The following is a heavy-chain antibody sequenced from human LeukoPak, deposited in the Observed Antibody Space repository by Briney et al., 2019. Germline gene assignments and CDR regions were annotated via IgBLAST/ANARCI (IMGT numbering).Heavy chain of an antibody. J-gene: IGHJ4*02. CDR1: GFTFGDYA. CDR3: TRDQYSSGWYDILFDY. D-gene: IGHD6-19*01. V-gene: IGHV3-49*03. Sequence: GGSLRLSCTASGFTFGDYAMSWFRQAPGKGLEWVGFIRSKIYGGTTEYAASVKGRFTISRDDFKSIAYLQMNSLKTEDTAVYYCTRDQYSSGWYDILFDYWGQGTLVTVSS. CDR2: IRSKIYGGTT.